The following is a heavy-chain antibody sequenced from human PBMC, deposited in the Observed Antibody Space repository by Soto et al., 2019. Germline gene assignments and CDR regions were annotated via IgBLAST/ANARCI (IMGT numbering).Heavy chain of an antibody. V-gene: IGHV1-69*02. CDR2: IIPILGIA. CDR1: GGTFSSYT. Sequence: SVKVSCKASGGTFSSYTISWVRQAPGQGLEWMGRIIPILGIANYAQKFQGRVTITADKSTSTAYMELSSLRSEDTAVYYCAGGFLERTNYYYYYMDVWGKGTTVTVSS. D-gene: IGHD3-3*01. CDR3: AGGFLERTNYYYYYMDV. J-gene: IGHJ6*03.